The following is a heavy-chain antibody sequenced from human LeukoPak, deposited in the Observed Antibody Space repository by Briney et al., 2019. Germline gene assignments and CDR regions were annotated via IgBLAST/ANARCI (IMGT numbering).Heavy chain of an antibody. D-gene: IGHD6-6*01. V-gene: IGHV4-38-2*01. Sequence: SETLSLPCAVSGYSIGTDYYWARIRQPPGKGLEWIGSIYNSGSTYYNPSLKSRITISVDTSKNQFSLILSSVTAADTAVYYCARNSSTSSPPERYNRFDPWGQGSLDTVSS. CDR3: ARNSSTSSPPERYNRFDP. CDR2: IYNSGST. CDR1: GYSIGTDYY. J-gene: IGHJ5*02.